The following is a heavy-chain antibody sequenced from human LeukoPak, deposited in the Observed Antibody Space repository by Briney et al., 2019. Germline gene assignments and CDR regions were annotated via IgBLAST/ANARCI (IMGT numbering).Heavy chain of an antibody. J-gene: IGHJ4*02. CDR3: ARSKYSGSYKEFDY. Sequence: SETLSLTCTVSGGSISSYYWSWIRQPPGKGLKWIGYIYYSGSTNYNPSLKSRVTISVDTSKNQFSLKLSSVTAADTAVYYRARSKYSGSYKEFDYWGQGTLLTVSS. V-gene: IGHV4-59*01. D-gene: IGHD1-26*01. CDR2: IYYSGST. CDR1: GGSISSYY.